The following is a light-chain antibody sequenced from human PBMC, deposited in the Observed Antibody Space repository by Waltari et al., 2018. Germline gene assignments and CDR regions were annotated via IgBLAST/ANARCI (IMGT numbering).Light chain of an antibody. CDR3: CSHAGSSTVV. Sequence: QSALTQPASVSGSPGQSITISCTGTSSDVGSHNLVSWSHQHPGKAPKLMIYEFSKRPSGVSNRFSGAKSGNTASLKISGLQAEDEADYYCCSHAGSSTVVFGGGTKLTVL. J-gene: IGLJ2*01. CDR1: SSDVGSHNL. CDR2: EFS. V-gene: IGLV2-23*02.